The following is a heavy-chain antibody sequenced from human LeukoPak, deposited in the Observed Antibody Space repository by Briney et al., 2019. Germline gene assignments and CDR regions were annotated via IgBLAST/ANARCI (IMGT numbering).Heavy chain of an antibody. CDR3: ARGHYDFWSGYPPYFDY. V-gene: IGHV4-30-4*08. Sequence: SETLSLTCTVSGGSISSGDYYWSWIRQPPGKGLEWIGYIYYSGSTYYNPSLKSRVTISVDTSKNQFSLKLSSVTAADTAVYYCARGHYDFWSGYPPYFDYWGQGTLVTVSS. CDR1: GGSISSGDYY. J-gene: IGHJ4*02. CDR2: IYYSGST. D-gene: IGHD3-3*01.